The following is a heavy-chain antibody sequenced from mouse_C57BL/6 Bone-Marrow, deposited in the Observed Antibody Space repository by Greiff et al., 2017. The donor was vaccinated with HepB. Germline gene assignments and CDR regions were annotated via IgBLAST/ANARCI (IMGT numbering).Heavy chain of an antibody. V-gene: IGHV1-64*01. J-gene: IGHJ4*01. D-gene: IGHD1-1*01. CDR1: GYTFARYW. Sequence: VQLQQPGAELVKPGASVKLSCKASGYTFARYWMHWVKQRTGQGLEWIGMIHPNSGSTNYNEQFKSKATLTVDKSSSTAYMQLSSLTSEDAAVYYCGGTTVADYEAMDYWGQGTSVTVSS. CDR3: GGTTVADYEAMDY. CDR2: IHPNSGST.